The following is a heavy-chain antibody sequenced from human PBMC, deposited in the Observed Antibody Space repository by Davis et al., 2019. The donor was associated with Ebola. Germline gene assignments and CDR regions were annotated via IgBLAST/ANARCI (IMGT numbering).Heavy chain of an antibody. J-gene: IGHJ4*02. V-gene: IGHV3-48*04. CDR3: ARLVVVHVDYFDY. CDR2: ISSSGSTI. D-gene: IGHD2-2*01. CDR1: GFTFSSCS. Sequence: GESLKISCAASGFTFSSCSMNWVRQAPGKGLEWVSYISSSGSTIYYADSVKGRFTISRDNAKNSLYLQMNSLRAEDTAVYYCARLVVVHVDYFDYWGQGTLVTVSS.